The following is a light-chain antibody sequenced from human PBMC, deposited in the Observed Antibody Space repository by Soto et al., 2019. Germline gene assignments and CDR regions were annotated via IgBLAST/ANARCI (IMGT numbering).Light chain of an antibody. V-gene: IGKV1-5*01. CDR2: DAS. CDR1: QNIRNL. CDR3: QQYNTYST. Sequence: DIQMSQSPSTLSASVLYIVTITCRSSQNIRNLLAWYQQKPGKAPNPLIYDASSLKSGVPSRFSGSGSGTEFTLTISSLQPDDFATYYCQQYNTYSTFGQGTRLEIK. J-gene: IGKJ5*01.